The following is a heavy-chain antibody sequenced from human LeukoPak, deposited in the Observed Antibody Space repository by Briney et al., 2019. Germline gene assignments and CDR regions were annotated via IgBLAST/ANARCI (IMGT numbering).Heavy chain of an antibody. CDR2: IIPIFGTA. V-gene: IGHV1-69*05. J-gene: IGHJ4*02. CDR3: ATERYDFWSGYYLQ. D-gene: IGHD3-3*01. Sequence: GASXXVSCKASGGTFSSYAIRWVRQAPGQGLEWMGRIIPIFGTANYAQKFQGRVTITTDESTSTAYMELSSLRSEDTAVYYCATERYDFWSGYYLQWGQGTLVTVSS. CDR1: GGTFSSYA.